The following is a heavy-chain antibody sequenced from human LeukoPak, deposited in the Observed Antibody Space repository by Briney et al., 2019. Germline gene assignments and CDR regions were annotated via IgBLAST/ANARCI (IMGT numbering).Heavy chain of an antibody. CDR3: ARDQGSSSWYYGFWDAFDI. V-gene: IGHV3-30-3*01. D-gene: IGHD6-13*01. J-gene: IGHJ3*02. Sequence: GRSLRLSCAASGFTFSSYAMHWVRQAPGKGLEWVAVISYDGSNKYYADSVKGRFTISRDNSKNTLYLQMNSLRAEDTAVYYCARDQGSSSWYYGFWDAFDIWGQGTMVTVSS. CDR1: GFTFSSYA. CDR2: ISYDGSNK.